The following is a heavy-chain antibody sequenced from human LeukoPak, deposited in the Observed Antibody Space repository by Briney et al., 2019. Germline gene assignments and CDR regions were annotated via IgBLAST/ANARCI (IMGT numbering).Heavy chain of an antibody. CDR2: ISGSDGST. Sequence: HGGSLGLSCAVSGFTLSSYAMSWVRQAPGRGLEWVSAISGSDGSTYYADSVKGRFTISRDSFSNRLYLQMNSLRAEDTAKYYCAKDVAATISSGGYYFDLWGQGTLVTVSS. D-gene: IGHD5-12*01. CDR1: GFTLSSYA. V-gene: IGHV3-23*01. CDR3: AKDVAATISSGGYYFDL. J-gene: IGHJ4*02.